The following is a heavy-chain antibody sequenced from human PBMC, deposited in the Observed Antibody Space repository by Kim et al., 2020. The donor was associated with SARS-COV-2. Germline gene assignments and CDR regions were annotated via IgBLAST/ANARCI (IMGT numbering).Heavy chain of an antibody. CDR1: GFTFSSYA. J-gene: IGHJ5*02. Sequence: GGSLRLSCAASGFTFSSYAMMWARQAPGKGLEWVSTIGGGGGNTFYADSVKGRFTISRDNSKNTLHLQMNSLRAEDTALYYCAKGKAAMKVAGFDPWGQGILVTVSS. CDR3: AKGKAAMKVAGFDP. CDR2: IGGGGGNT. D-gene: IGHD2-2*01. V-gene: IGHV3-23*01.